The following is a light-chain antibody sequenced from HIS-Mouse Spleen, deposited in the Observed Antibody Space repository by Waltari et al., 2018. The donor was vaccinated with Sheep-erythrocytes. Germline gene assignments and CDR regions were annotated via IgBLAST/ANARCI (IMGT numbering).Light chain of an antibody. CDR1: SSNIGNTY. Sequence: QSVLTQPPSVSAAPGQKVTIPCSGSSSNIGNTYVSWYQQPPGTAPKLLIYDNTKLPSVSPYRCSGSQSCTSATLVITGLQTGDEADYYCGTWDSSLSAGVFGGGTKLTVL. J-gene: IGLJ3*02. CDR3: GTWDSSLSAGV. CDR2: DNT. V-gene: IGLV1-51*01.